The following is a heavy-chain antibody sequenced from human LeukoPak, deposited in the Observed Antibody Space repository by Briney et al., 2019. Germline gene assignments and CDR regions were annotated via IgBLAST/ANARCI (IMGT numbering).Heavy chain of an antibody. CDR3: ARTNYGDYNWFDP. J-gene: IGHJ5*02. Sequence: SETLSLTCTVSGRSVSSGSYYWSCIRPPPGQELEWIGYIYYSVSTKYTPSLKSRVTMSVDTPKNQFSLKVTSVTAADTAVYYCARTNYGDYNWFDPWGHGNLVTVSS. CDR1: GRSVSSGSYY. CDR2: IYYSVST. D-gene: IGHD4-17*01. V-gene: IGHV4-61*01.